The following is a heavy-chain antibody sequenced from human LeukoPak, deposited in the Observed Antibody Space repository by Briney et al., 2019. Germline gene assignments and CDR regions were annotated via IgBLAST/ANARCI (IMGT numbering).Heavy chain of an antibody. J-gene: IGHJ3*02. CDR1: GGSINNYY. CDR3: ARGEEWELPNPNAFDI. D-gene: IGHD1-26*01. CDR2: IYHSGST. Sequence: PSETLSLTCTVSGGSINNYYWSWIRQPPGKGLEWIGYIYHSGSTYYNPSLKSRVTISVDRSKNQFSLKLSSVTAADTAVYYCARGEEWELPNPNAFDIWGQGTMVTVSS. V-gene: IGHV4-59*12.